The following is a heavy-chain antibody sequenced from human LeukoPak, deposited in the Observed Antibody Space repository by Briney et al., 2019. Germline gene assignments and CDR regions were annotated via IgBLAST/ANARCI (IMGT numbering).Heavy chain of an antibody. D-gene: IGHD3-22*01. Sequence: KASQTLSLTCTVSGGSISSGDYYWSWIRQPPGKGLEWIGYIYYSGSTYYNPSLKSRVTISVDTSKNQFSLQLSSVPAADTAVYYCARGGTMMYAFDIWGQGTMVTVSS. V-gene: IGHV4-30-4*08. J-gene: IGHJ3*02. CDR1: GGSISSGDYY. CDR3: ARGGTMMYAFDI. CDR2: IYYSGST.